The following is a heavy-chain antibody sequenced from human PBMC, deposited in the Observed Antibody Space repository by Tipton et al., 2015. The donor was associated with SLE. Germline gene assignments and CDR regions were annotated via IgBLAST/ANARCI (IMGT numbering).Heavy chain of an antibody. CDR2: ISYTGNA. D-gene: IGHD7-27*01. CDR1: GGSISPNY. Sequence: TLSLTCTVSGGSISPNYWSWIRQPPGKGLEWIGYISYTGNANYDPSLKSRVTISVDTSKNQFSLKLSSVTAADTAVYYCARAPNWGSADYFDFWGQGTLVTVSS. J-gene: IGHJ4*02. CDR3: ARAPNWGSADYFDF. V-gene: IGHV4-59*12.